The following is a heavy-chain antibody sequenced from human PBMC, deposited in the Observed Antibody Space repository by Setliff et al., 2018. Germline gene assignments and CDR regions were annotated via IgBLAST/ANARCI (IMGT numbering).Heavy chain of an antibody. V-gene: IGHV1-2*02. D-gene: IGHD3-3*02. CDR3: ARVLAADTYHDF. J-gene: IGHJ4*02. Sequence: VASVKVSCKASGYIFTDYFIHWLRQAPGQGLECMGWINPASGTTKFAQKFRGRVTVTSDTSFNTAYMQLSGLTSDDTAVYYCARVLAADTYHDFWGQGTLVTVS. CDR1: GYIFTDYF. CDR2: INPASGTT.